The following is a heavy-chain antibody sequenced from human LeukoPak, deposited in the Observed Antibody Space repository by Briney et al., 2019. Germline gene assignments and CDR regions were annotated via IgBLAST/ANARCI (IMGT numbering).Heavy chain of an antibody. CDR1: GGTFNSYT. J-gene: IGHJ4*02. CDR2: IIPILGIA. Sequence: ASVKVSCKASGGTFNSYTISWVRQAPGQGLEWMGRIIPILGIANYAQKFQGRVTITADKSTSTAYMELSSLRSEDTAVYYCASEMVYAADYWGQGTLVTVSS. D-gene: IGHD2-8*01. CDR3: ASEMVYAADY. V-gene: IGHV1-69*02.